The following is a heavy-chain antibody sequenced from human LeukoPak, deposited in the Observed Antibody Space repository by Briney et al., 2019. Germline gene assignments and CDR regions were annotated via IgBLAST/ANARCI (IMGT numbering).Heavy chain of an antibody. CDR3: SRDLLMYYSGSGEST. CDR2: INPHSGAT. D-gene: IGHD3-10*01. CDR1: GYTFTGYY. J-gene: IGHJ5*02. Sequence: ASVKVSCKASGYTFTGYYMHWVRQAPGQGPEWMGWINPHSGATNYAQKFQGRVTMTRDTSISTAFMELSSLRSYDTAMYYCSRDLLMYYSGSGESTWGQGTQVTVSS. V-gene: IGHV1-2*02.